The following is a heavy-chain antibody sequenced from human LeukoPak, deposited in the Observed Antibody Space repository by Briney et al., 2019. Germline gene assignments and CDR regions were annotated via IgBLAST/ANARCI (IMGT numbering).Heavy chain of an antibody. V-gene: IGHV1-69*13. Sequence: ASMKVSCKASGGTFSSYAISWVRQAPGQGLEWMGGIIPIFGTANYAQKFQGRVTITADESTSTAYMELSSLRSEDTAVYYCARVEVAAGFDYWGQGTLVTVSS. CDR3: ARVEVAAGFDY. D-gene: IGHD6-25*01. J-gene: IGHJ4*02. CDR1: GGTFSSYA. CDR2: IIPIFGTA.